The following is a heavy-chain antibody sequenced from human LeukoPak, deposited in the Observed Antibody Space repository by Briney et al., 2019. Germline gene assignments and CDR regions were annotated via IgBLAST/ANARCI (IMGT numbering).Heavy chain of an antibody. D-gene: IGHD2-2*01. Sequence: PSETLSLTCTVSGGSISSYYWSWIRQPPGKGLEWIGYIYYSGSTNYNPSLKSRVTISVDTSKNQFSLKLSSVTAADTAVYYCARRYCSSTSCYLYWFDPWGQGTLVIVSS. CDR3: ARRYCSSTSCYLYWFDP. J-gene: IGHJ5*02. CDR2: IYYSGST. V-gene: IGHV4-59*08. CDR1: GGSISSYY.